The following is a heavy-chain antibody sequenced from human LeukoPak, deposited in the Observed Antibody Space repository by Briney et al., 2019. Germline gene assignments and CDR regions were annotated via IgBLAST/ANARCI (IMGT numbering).Heavy chain of an antibody. J-gene: IGHJ4*02. Sequence: PGGSLRLSCAASGFIVNAHSINWVRQAPGKGLEWVSYISGSGSSIDYADSVGGRFTIYRDSAKNSVYLQMNNLRAEDTAVYYCAKGTGASAWLADYWGQGTLVTVSS. V-gene: IGHV3-48*01. D-gene: IGHD6-19*01. CDR2: ISGSGSSI. CDR3: AKGTGASAWLADY. CDR1: GFIVNAHS.